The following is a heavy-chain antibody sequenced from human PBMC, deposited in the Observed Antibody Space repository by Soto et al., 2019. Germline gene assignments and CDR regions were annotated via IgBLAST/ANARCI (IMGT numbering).Heavy chain of an antibody. CDR2: INPNSGGT. V-gene: IGHV1-2*04. CDR1: GYTFTGYY. Sequence: GASVKVSCKASGYTFTGYYMHWVRQAPGQELEWMGWINPNSGGTNYAQKFQGWVTMTRDTSISTAYMELSRLRSDDTAVYYCARGQDYDFWSGYPPSTYGMDVWGQGTTVTVSS. D-gene: IGHD3-3*01. CDR3: ARGQDYDFWSGYPPSTYGMDV. J-gene: IGHJ6*02.